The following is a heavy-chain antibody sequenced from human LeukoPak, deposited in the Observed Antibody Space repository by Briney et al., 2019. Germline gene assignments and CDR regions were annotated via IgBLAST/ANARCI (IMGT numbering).Heavy chain of an antibody. CDR1: GYTFTGYY. D-gene: IGHD2-2*01. J-gene: IGHJ5*02. CDR3: ARDRGLFVVVPAAPNKHWFDP. CDR2: INPNSGGT. Sequence: VASVKVSCKASGYTFTGYYMHWVRQAPGQGLEWMGWINPNSGGTNYAQKFQGRVTMTRDTSISTAYMELSRLRSDDTAVYYCARDRGLFVVVPAAPNKHWFDPWGQGTLVTVSS. V-gene: IGHV1-2*02.